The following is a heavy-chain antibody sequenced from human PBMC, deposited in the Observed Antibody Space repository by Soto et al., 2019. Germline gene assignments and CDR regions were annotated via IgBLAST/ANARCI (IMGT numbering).Heavy chain of an antibody. CDR1: GFTFSSYE. CDR2: ISSSGSPI. D-gene: IGHD2-2*02. Sequence: GGSLRLSCAASGFTFSSYEINWVRQAPGKGLEWVSYISSSGSPIDYADSVKGRFTISRDNAKNSVYLQMNSLRAEDTAVYYCARSWGGYWNSTRCYSPWFDPWGQGTLVTVSS. J-gene: IGHJ5*02. V-gene: IGHV3-48*03. CDR3: ARSWGGYWNSTRCYSPWFDP.